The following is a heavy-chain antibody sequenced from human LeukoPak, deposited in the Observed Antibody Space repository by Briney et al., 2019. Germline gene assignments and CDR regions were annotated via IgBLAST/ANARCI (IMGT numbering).Heavy chain of an antibody. CDR3: ARASGGYYDSSGSFDY. Sequence: GGSLRLSCAAPGFTVGSNYMSWVRQAPGKGLEWVSGIHSGDSTYYADSVKGRITISRDNSKNMLYLQMNSLRAEDTAVYHCARASGGYYDSSGSFDYWGQGTLVTVSS. V-gene: IGHV3-53*01. CDR2: IHSGDST. D-gene: IGHD3-22*01. J-gene: IGHJ4*02. CDR1: GFTVGSNY.